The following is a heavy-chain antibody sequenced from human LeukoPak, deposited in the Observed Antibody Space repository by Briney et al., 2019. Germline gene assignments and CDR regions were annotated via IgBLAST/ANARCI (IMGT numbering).Heavy chain of an antibody. J-gene: IGHJ4*02. CDR2: IYYSGST. CDR1: GGSISSYY. Sequence: PSETLSLTCTVSGGSISSYYWSWIRQPPGKGLEWIGYIYYSGSTNYYPSLKSRVTISVDTSKNQFSLKLSSVTAADTAVYYCARATPYYYYDSSGYHFDYWGQGTLVTVSS. V-gene: IGHV4-59*01. CDR3: ARATPYYYYDSSGYHFDY. D-gene: IGHD3-22*01.